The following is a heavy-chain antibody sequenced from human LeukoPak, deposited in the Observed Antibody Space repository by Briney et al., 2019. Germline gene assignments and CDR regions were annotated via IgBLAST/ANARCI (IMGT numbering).Heavy chain of an antibody. CDR1: GGSISSSSYY. D-gene: IGHD6-6*01. Sequence: SETLSLTCTVSGGSISSSSYYWGWIRQPPGKGLEWIGSIYHSGSTYYNPSLKSRVTISVDTSKNQFSLKLSSVTAADTAVYYRARGVARSSKFHFSYYFDYWGQGTLVTVSS. V-gene: IGHV4-39*07. CDR3: ARGVARSSKFHFSYYFDY. CDR2: IYHSGST. J-gene: IGHJ4*02.